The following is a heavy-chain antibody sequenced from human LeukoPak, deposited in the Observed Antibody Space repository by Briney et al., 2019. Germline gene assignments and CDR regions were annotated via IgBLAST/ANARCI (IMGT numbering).Heavy chain of an antibody. D-gene: IGHD4-11*01. CDR2: ITGSGGTT. CDR3: AKTYSNYFDY. V-gene: IGHV3-23*01. J-gene: IGHJ4*02. Sequence: GGSLRLSCAASGFTFSSYAMSWVRQAPGKGLEWVSAITGSGGTTYYTDSVKGRFIISRDNSKNTLYLQMNSLRAEDTALYYCAKTYSNYFDYWGQGTLVTVSS. CDR1: GFTFSSYA.